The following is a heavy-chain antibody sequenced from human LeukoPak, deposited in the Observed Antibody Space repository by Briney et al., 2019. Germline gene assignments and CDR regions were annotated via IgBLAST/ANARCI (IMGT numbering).Heavy chain of an antibody. CDR3: ATERRVWWLRSHGGPPED. CDR1: GGSVSSGSYY. Sequence: PSETLSLTCTVSGGSVSSGSYYWSWIRQPPGKGLEWIGYIYYSGSTNYNPSLKSRVTISVDTSKNQFSLKLSSVTAADTAVYYCATERRVWWLRSHGGPPEDWGQGTLVTVSS. V-gene: IGHV4-61*01. CDR2: IYYSGST. D-gene: IGHD5-12*01. J-gene: IGHJ4*02.